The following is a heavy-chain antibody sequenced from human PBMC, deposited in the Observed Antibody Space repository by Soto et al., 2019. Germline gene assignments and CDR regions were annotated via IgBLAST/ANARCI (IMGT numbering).Heavy chain of an antibody. J-gene: IGHJ4*02. CDR2: IVVGSGNT. CDR1: GFTFTSSA. Sequence: SVKVSCKASGFTFTSSAVQWVRQARGQRLEWIGWIVVGSGNTNYAQKFQERVTITRDMSTSTAYMELSSLRSEDTAVYYCAADPYSSGWYGPFDYWGQGTLVTVSS. CDR3: AADPYSSGWYGPFDY. D-gene: IGHD6-19*01. V-gene: IGHV1-58*01.